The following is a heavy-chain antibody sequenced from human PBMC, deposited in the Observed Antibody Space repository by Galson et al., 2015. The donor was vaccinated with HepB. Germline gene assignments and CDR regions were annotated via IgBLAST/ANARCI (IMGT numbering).Heavy chain of an antibody. Sequence: SLRLSCAASGFTFNDYAMHWVRQAPGKGLEWVSGISWNSGSIGYADSVKGRFTISRDNAKNSLYLQMNSLRAEDTALYYCAKGACSGGSCYRPFDPWGQGTLVTVSS. CDR3: AKGACSGGSCYRPFDP. J-gene: IGHJ5*02. V-gene: IGHV3-9*01. CDR1: GFTFNDYA. D-gene: IGHD2-15*01. CDR2: ISWNSGSI.